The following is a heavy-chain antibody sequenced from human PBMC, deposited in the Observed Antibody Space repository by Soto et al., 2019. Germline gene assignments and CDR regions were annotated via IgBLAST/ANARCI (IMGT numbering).Heavy chain of an antibody. V-gene: IGHV4-61*08. D-gene: IGHD3-10*01. Sequence: LSLTCTVSGDSMTKNYRSWSTTNYYYWSWIRQTPGKGLEWFGYVESSGRTEYKPSLASRVTLSLDSSQNQFSLTLRSVTTADRARYRCARGVYGAYLDYWGQGIPVTVSS. CDR1: GDSMTKNYRSWSTTNYYY. CDR2: VESSGRT. J-gene: IGHJ4*02. CDR3: ARGVYGAYLDY.